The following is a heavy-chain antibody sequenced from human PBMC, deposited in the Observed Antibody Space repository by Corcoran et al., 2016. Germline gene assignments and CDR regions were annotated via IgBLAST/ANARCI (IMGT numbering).Heavy chain of an antibody. D-gene: IGHD2-2*01. Sequence: QVQLQQSGPGLVKPSQTLSLTCAISGDSVSSNSAAWNWIRQSPSRGLEWLGRTYYRSKWYNDYAVSLKSRITINPDTSKNQFSLQLNSVTPEDTAVYYCARDRARYCSSTSCPNYYYYGMDVWGQGTTVTVSS. CDR3: ARDRARYCSSTSCPNYYYYGMDV. CDR1: GDSVSSNSAA. CDR2: TYYRSKWYN. V-gene: IGHV6-1*01. J-gene: IGHJ6*02.